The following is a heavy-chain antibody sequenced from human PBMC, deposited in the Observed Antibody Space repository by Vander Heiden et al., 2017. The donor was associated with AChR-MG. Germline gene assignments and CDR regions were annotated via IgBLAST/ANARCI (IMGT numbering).Heavy chain of an antibody. V-gene: IGHV1-2*02. CDR1: GYTFTGYY. Sequence: QVQLVQSGAEVKKPGASVKVSCKASGYTFTGYYMPWVRQAPGQGLEWMGWINPNSGGTNYAQKFQGRVTMTRDTSISTAYMELSRLRSDDTAVYYCARDRAGTSHRHYGMDVWGQGTTVTVSS. D-gene: IGHD1-1*01. CDR2: INPNSGGT. CDR3: ARDRAGTSHRHYGMDV. J-gene: IGHJ6*02.